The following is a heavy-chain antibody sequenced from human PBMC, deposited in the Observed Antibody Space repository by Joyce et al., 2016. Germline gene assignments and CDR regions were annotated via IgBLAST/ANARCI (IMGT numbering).Heavy chain of an antibody. CDR1: GGSISSTNW. CDR3: ARDSPEMATRNAFDV. J-gene: IGHJ3*01. V-gene: IGHV4-4*02. Sequence: QVQLQESGPVLVKPSGTLSLTCAVSGGSISSTNWWRWVRQPPGKVLEWIGEIYHVGNTNYNPALKRRITISVDKSKNQVSLRLSSVTAADTAGYYCARDSPEMATRNAFDVWGQGTMVTVSS. CDR2: IYHVGNT. D-gene: IGHD5-24*01.